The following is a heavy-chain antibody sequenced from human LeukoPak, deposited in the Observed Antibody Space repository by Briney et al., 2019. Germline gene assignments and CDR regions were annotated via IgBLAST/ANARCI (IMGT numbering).Heavy chain of an antibody. V-gene: IGHV4-34*01. D-gene: IGHD3-9*01. CDR1: GGSFSGYY. CDR2: INHSGST. J-gene: IGHJ4*02. Sequence: SETLSLTCAVCGGSFSGYYWSWIRQPPGKGLEWIGEINHSGSTNYNPSLKGRVTISVDTSKNQFSLQLSSVTAADTAVYYCARGTDILLHWPQGTLVSVSS. CDR3: ARGTDILLH.